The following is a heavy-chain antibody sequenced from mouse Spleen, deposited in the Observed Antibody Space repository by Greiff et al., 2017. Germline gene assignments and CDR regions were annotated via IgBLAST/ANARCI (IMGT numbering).Heavy chain of an antibody. J-gene: IGHJ4*01. V-gene: IGHV14-3*02. CDR3: AMITYAMDY. D-gene: IGHD2-4*01. CDR2: IDPANGNT. CDR1: GLNIKDTY. Sequence: EVKLMESGAELVKPGASVKLSCTASGLNIKDTYMHWVKQRPEQGLEWIGRIDPANGNTKYDPKFQGKATITADTSSNTAYLQLSSLTSEDTAVYYCAMITYAMDYWGQGTSVTVSS.